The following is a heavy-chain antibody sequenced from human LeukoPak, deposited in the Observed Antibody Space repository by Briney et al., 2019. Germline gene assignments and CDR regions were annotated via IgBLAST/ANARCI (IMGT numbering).Heavy chain of an antibody. CDR2: IYGDGST. J-gene: IGHJ4*02. V-gene: IGHV4-59*12. CDR3: ARRGRGLWWFDY. Sequence: SETLSLTCTVSGGSITSYYWTWIRQPPGKGLEWIGFIYGDGSTKYNPSLKSRVTMSVDTSKNQFSLKLSSVTAADTAVYYCARRGRGLWWFDYWGQGTLVTVSS. D-gene: IGHD2-21*01. CDR1: GGSITSYY.